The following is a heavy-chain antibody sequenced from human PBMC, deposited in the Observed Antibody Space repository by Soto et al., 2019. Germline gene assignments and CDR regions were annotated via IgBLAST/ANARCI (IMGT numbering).Heavy chain of an antibody. D-gene: IGHD3-22*01. J-gene: IGHJ4*02. CDR3: ARARVMYYYDSSGYYYSCYFDY. CDR2: IKQDGSEK. Sequence: HPGGSLRLSCSASGFTFSSYWMSWVRQAPGKGLEWVANIKQDGSEKYYVDSVKGRFTISRDNAKNSLYLQMNSLRAEDTAVYYCARARVMYYYDSSGYYYSCYFDYWGQGTLVTVSS. V-gene: IGHV3-7*03. CDR1: GFTFSSYW.